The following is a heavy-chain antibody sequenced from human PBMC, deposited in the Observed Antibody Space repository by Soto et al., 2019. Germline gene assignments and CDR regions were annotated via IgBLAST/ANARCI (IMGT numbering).Heavy chain of an antibody. J-gene: IGHJ3*02. V-gene: IGHV1-3*01. CDR2: INAGNGNT. CDR3: ARDQATYDILTGYDDAFDI. CDR1: GYTFTSYA. Sequence: QVQLVQSGAEVKKPGASVKVSCKASGYTFTSYAMHWVRQAPGQRLEWMGWINAGNGNTKYSQKFQGRVTITRDTSASTAYMELSSLRSEDTAVYYCARDQATYDILTGYDDAFDIWGQGTMVTVST. D-gene: IGHD3-9*01.